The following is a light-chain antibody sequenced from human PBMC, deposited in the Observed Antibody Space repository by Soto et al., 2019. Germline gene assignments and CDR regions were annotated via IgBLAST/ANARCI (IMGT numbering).Light chain of an antibody. J-gene: IGLJ1*01. CDR2: DVS. CDR1: SSDVGTYNY. V-gene: IGLV2-11*01. Sequence: SALTPPRSVSGSLGQSVTISCTGTSSDVGTYNYVSWYQQHPGKAPKVMIYDVSEQPSGVPDRFSGSKSGNTGSLTISGLQAQHEADYYCCSYSSNPRYGLGTGTNVTVL. CDR3: CSYSSNPRYG.